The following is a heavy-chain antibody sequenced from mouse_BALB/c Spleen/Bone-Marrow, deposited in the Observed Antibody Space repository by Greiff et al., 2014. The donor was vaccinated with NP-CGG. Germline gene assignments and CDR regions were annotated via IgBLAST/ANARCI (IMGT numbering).Heavy chain of an antibody. V-gene: IGHV1S81*02. CDR3: TRSGFYGYGTYFDV. CDR1: GYTFTNYY. CDR2: INPSNDVT. J-gene: IGHJ1*01. D-gene: IGHD1-2*01. Sequence: VQLQQSGAELVKPGASVKLSCKVSGYTFTNYYVYWVKQRPGQGLKWIGEINPSNDVTDFNEKFMSKATLTVDKSSSTAYMHLSSLTSEDSAVYYCTRSGFYGYGTYFDVWGAGTTVTVSS.